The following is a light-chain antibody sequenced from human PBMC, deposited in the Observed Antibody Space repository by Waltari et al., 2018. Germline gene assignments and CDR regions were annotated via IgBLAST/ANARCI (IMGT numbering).Light chain of an antibody. J-gene: IGLJ2*01. CDR2: EVT. V-gene: IGLV2-23*02. CDR1: SSDVGSYNF. Sequence: QSALTQPASVSGSPGQSITISCTGTSSDVGSYNFVSWYQQHPGKAPKLIISEVTNRPSGVSNRFSGSKSGNTASLTISALQADDEADYYCCSFASRIGVFGGGTKVTVL. CDR3: CSFASRIGV.